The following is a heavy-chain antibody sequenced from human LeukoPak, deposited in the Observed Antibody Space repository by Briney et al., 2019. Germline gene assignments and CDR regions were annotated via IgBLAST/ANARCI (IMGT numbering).Heavy chain of an antibody. V-gene: IGHV3-7*01. CDR2: IKQDGSEK. CDR3: ARGTSVWFGEFDY. D-gene: IGHD3-10*01. Sequence: GGSLRLSCAASGFTFSSYWMSWVRQAPGKGLEWVANIKQDGSEKYYVDSVKGRFTISRDNAKNSLSLQMNSLRAEDTAVYYCARGTSVWFGEFDYWGQGTLVTVSS. CDR1: GFTFSSYW. J-gene: IGHJ4*02.